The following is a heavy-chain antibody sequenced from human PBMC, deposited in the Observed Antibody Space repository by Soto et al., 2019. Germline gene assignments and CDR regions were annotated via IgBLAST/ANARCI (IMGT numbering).Heavy chain of an antibody. D-gene: IGHD6-19*01. CDR2: IITDGSVT. CDR3: AKVHFSGSSSFDS. V-gene: IGHV3-74*01. J-gene: IGHJ4*02. Sequence: PGGSLRLSCPPSGFPFASYWMHWVRQVPGKGLVWVARIITDGSVTSYADSVKGRFTISRDNAKNTLYLHMNGLRAEDTALYYCAKVHFSGSSSFDSWGQGTLVTVSS. CDR1: GFPFASYW.